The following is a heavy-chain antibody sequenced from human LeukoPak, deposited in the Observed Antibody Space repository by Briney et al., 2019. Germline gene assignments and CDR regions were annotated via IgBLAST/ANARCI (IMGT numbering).Heavy chain of an antibody. CDR3: ARDTRRGFDI. V-gene: IGHV3-7*03. J-gene: IGHJ3*02. D-gene: IGHD1-1*01. Sequence: GGSLRLSCAASGFTFGSYWMSWVRQAPGKGLEWVANIKQDGSEKYYVDSVKGRFTISRDNAKNSLYLQMNSLRAEDTAVYYCARDTRRGFDIWGLGTMVTVSS. CDR1: GFTFGSYW. CDR2: IKQDGSEK.